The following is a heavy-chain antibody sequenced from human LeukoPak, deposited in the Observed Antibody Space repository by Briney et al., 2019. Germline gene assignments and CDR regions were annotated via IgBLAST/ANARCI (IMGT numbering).Heavy chain of an antibody. CDR2: ITGRGGT. D-gene: IGHD4-17*01. J-gene: IGHJ3*01. V-gene: IGHV3-23*01. CDR3: AKDPNGDYVGAFDS. Sequence: GGSLRLSCAASGLTFSNYAMTWVRQAPGKGLEWISSITGRGGTSYADSVKGRFTVYRDNSKNTLYLQMNSLRVGDTALYYCAKDPNGDYVGAFDSWGQGTMVTVSS. CDR1: GLTFSNYA.